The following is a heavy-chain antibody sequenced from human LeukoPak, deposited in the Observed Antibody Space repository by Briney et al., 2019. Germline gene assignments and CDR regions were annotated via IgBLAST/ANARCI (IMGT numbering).Heavy chain of an antibody. V-gene: IGHV3-30*04. D-gene: IGHD3-22*01. CDR3: AKDMSPYYYGSSVKLDY. Sequence: GGSLRLSCAASGFTFSSYAMHWVRQAPGKGLEWVAVISYDGSNKYYADSVKGRFTISRDNSKNTLYLQMNSLRAEDTALYYCAKDMSPYYYGSSVKLDYWGQGTLVTVSS. CDR2: ISYDGSNK. J-gene: IGHJ4*02. CDR1: GFTFSSYA.